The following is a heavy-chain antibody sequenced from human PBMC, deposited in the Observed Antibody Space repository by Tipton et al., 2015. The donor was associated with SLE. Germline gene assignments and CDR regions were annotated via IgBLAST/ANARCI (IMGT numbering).Heavy chain of an antibody. D-gene: IGHD6-19*01. CDR3: ARGVGGWLYYSDY. Sequence: SLRLSCAASGFTFSHYAMNWVRQAPGKGLEWVSSISSSGNYVYYSDSVEGRFTISRDNDKNSLYLQMSSLRVEDTALYFCARGVGGWLYYSDYWGQGTLVTVSS. V-gene: IGHV3-21*04. CDR2: ISSSGNYV. J-gene: IGHJ4*02. CDR1: GFTFSHYA.